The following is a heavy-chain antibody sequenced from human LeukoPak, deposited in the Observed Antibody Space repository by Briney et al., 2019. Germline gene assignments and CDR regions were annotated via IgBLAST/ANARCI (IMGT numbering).Heavy chain of an antibody. V-gene: IGHV4-39*01. CDR2: IYYSGST. J-gene: IGHJ4*02. D-gene: IGHD6-13*01. Sequence: SETLSLTCNVSGGSISGSSYYWAWIHQPPGKGLEWIGSIYYSGSTYYNPSLKSRLTISVDTSKNQFSLKLNSVTAADTAVYYCASKDSSWYYFDSWGQGSLVTVSS. CDR3: ASKDSSWYYFDS. CDR1: GGSISGSSYY.